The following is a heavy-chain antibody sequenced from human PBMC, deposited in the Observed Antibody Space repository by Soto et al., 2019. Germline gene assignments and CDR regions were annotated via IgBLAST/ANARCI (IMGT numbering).Heavy chain of an antibody. J-gene: IGHJ6*02. CDR2: IYSGGST. D-gene: IGHD1-26*01. Sequence: EVQLVETGGGLIQPGGSLSLSCAASGFTVSSNYMSWVRQAPGKGLEWVSVIYSGGSTYYADSVRGRFTISRDNSKNTLYLQMKSLRAEDTAVYYCARDPTAIRHGMDVLGQGTTVTVSS. V-gene: IGHV3-53*02. CDR1: GFTVSSNY. CDR3: ARDPTAIRHGMDV.